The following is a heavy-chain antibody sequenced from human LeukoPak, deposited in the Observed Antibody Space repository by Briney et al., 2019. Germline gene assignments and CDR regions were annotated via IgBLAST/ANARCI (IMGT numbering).Heavy chain of an antibody. CDR2: ISYDGSNK. CDR3: ARSGGDDILTGPQDY. D-gene: IGHD3-9*01. CDR1: GFTFSCYA. Sequence: GGSLRLSCAASGFTFSCYAMHWVRQAPGKGLEWVAVISYDGSNKYYADSVKGRFTISRDNSKNTLYLQMNSLRAEDTAVYYCARSGGDDILTGPQDYWGQGTLVTVSS. J-gene: IGHJ4*02. V-gene: IGHV3-30-3*01.